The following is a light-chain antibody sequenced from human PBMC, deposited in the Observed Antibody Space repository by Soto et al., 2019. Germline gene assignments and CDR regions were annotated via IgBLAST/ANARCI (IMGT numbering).Light chain of an antibody. J-gene: IGKJ3*01. V-gene: IGKV3-11*01. Sequence: DNVLTLSPVTLSLTTGERATLSCRASQSVSSYLAWYQQRPGQAPRLLIYDASNRATGIPARFSGSGSGTDFTLTISRLEPEDFSVYYCHQDGTAPLTFGPGTKVDI. CDR1: QSVSSY. CDR3: HQDGTAPLT. CDR2: DAS.